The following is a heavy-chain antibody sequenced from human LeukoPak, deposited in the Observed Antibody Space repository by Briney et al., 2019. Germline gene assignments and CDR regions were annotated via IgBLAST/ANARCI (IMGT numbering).Heavy chain of an antibody. V-gene: IGHV4-38-2*01. CDR3: ARQVVGATPYYFDY. J-gene: IGHJ4*02. CDR1: GYSISSGYY. D-gene: IGHD1-26*01. CDR2: IYHSGST. Sequence: SETLSLTCAVSGYSISSGYYWGWIRQPPGKGLEWIGSIYHSGSTYYNPSLKSRVTISVDTSKDQFSLKLSSVTAADTAVYYCARQVVGATPYYFDYWGQGTLVTVSS.